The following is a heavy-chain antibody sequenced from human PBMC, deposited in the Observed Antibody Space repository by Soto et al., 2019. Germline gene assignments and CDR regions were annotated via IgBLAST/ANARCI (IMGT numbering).Heavy chain of an antibody. V-gene: IGHV1-69*02. Sequence: QVQLVQSGTEVKKPGSSVKVSCKASGGTFRNYPINWVRQAPGQGLEWMGSIFPLTDIPDYAQNFQARRTISAEKSTSTAYREVSSLTSDDTGMCFCARGPLVVLNYFESWGQGTLVTVSS. J-gene: IGHJ4*02. CDR3: ARGPLVVLNYFES. CDR1: GGTFRNYP. CDR2: IFPLTDIP.